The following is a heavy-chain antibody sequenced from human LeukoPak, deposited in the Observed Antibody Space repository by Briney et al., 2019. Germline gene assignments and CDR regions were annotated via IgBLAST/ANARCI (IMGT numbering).Heavy chain of an antibody. CDR3: ARGMAEMATPGRYFDL. CDR1: GGSISSGGYY. V-gene: IGHV4-31*03. J-gene: IGHJ2*01. CDR2: IYYSGST. D-gene: IGHD5-24*01. Sequence: PSETLSLTCTVSGGSISSGGYYWSWIRQHPGKGLEWIGYIYYSGSTYYNPSLKSRVTISVDTSKNQFSLKLSSVTAADTAVYYCARGMAEMATPGRYFDLWGRGTLVTVSS.